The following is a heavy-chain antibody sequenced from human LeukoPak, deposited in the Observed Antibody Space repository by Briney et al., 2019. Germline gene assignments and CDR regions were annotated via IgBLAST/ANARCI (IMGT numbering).Heavy chain of an antibody. CDR2: INPSGGST. CDR3: ARAEGVVVPATIQSYYYYYYYMDV. Sequence: ASVKVSCKASGYTFSNYYMHWVRQAPGQGLEWMGIINPSGGSTSYAQKFQGRVTVTRDTSTSTVYMELISLRPEDTAVYYCARAEGVVVPATIQSYYYYYYYMDVWGEGTTVTVSS. V-gene: IGHV1-46*01. D-gene: IGHD2-2*01. CDR1: GYTFSNYY. J-gene: IGHJ6*03.